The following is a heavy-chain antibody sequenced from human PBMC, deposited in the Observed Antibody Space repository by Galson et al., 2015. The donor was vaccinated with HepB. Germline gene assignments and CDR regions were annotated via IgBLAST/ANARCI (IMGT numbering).Heavy chain of an antibody. CDR1: GYTFTGYY. CDR3: ARADYDKYYDFWSGYLGPGYYYYMDV. Sequence: SVKVSCKASGYTFTGYYMHWVRQAPGQGLEWMGWINPNSGGTNYAQKFQGRVTMTRDTSISTAYMELSRLRSDDMAVYYCARADYDKYYDFWSGYLGPGYYYYMDVWGKGTTVTVSS. J-gene: IGHJ6*03. V-gene: IGHV1-2*02. CDR2: INPNSGGT. D-gene: IGHD3-3*01.